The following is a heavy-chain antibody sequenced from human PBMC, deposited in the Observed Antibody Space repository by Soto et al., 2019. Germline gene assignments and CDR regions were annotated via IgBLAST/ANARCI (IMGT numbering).Heavy chain of an antibody. J-gene: IGHJ6*02. CDR2: IKRKNDGGTT. CDR1: GFNIYNAW. CDR3: TSPNYDFWSGYYSGNYGLDV. V-gene: IGHV3-15*01. D-gene: IGHD3-3*01. Sequence: GGSLRLSCAASGFNIYNAWMSWVRQAPGKGLEWVGHIKRKNDGGTTEYAAPVKGRFSISRDDSKNTVFLQMSSLKTEDTAVYYCTSPNYDFWSGYYSGNYGLDVWGQGTTVTVSS.